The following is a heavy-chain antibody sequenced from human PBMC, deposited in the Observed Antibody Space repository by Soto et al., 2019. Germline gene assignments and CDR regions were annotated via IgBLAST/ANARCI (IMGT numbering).Heavy chain of an antibody. CDR2: ISSSSSTI. Sequence: EVQLVESGGGLVQPGGSLRLPCAASGFTFSSYSMNWVRQAPGKGLEWVAYISSSSSTIYYADSVKGRFTISRDNAENSLYLQMTGLRDEDTAVYYCARESDYGGNSVYYYGLDVWRQGPTVTVSS. J-gene: IGHJ6*02. CDR3: ARESDYGGNSVYYYGLDV. V-gene: IGHV3-48*02. CDR1: GFTFSSYS. D-gene: IGHD4-17*01.